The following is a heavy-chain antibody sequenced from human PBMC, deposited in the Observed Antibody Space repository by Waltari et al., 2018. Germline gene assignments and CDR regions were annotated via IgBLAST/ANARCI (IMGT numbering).Heavy chain of an antibody. CDR2: IRFDGKKI. V-gene: IGHV3-30*02. D-gene: IGHD4-17*01. CDR1: GFIFSSHG. Sequence: VQLLESGGGVVQPGGSLRLSCVASGFIFSSHGLHWVRQIPGKGLGWVALIRFDGKKIFDADSVRGRFTISRDNSNNIVFLQMNSLRPEDSGVYYCAKDGDYSLTEYDAFDVWGQGTVVTVSP. CDR3: AKDGDYSLTEYDAFDV. J-gene: IGHJ3*01.